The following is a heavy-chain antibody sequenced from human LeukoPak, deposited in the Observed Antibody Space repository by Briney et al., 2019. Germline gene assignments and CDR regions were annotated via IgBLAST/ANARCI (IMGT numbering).Heavy chain of an antibody. D-gene: IGHD2-15*01. CDR1: GFTFSSYG. CDR2: IRYDGSNK. V-gene: IGHV3-30*02. CDR3: AKDSRVYCSGGSCYSRIGTPDY. Sequence: GGSLRLSCAASGFTFSSYGMHWVRQAPGKGLEWVAFIRYDGSNKYYADSVKGRFTISRDNSKNTLYLQMNSLRAEDTAVYYCAKDSRVYCSGGSCYSRIGTPDYWGQGTLVTVSS. J-gene: IGHJ4*02.